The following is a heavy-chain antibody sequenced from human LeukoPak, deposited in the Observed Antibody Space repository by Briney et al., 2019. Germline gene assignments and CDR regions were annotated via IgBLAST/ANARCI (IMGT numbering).Heavy chain of an antibody. Sequence: GESLRTSCKGSGYSFNHYWIAWVRQMPGNGLEWMGVIYPGDSDTRYSPSLQGQVNFSVDKSINTAYLQWSSLKASDSAVYYCARQDGQQLYYFDYWGQGTLVTVSS. CDR1: GYSFNHYW. CDR2: IYPGDSDT. J-gene: IGHJ4*02. D-gene: IGHD1-1*01. V-gene: IGHV5-51*01. CDR3: ARQDGQQLYYFDY.